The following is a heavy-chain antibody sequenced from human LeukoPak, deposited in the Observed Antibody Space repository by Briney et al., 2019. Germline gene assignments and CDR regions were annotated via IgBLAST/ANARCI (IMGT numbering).Heavy chain of an antibody. D-gene: IGHD3-10*01. CDR3: ARAGYYGSGSYDY. CDR2: IYHSGST. V-gene: IGHV4-30-2*01. J-gene: IGHJ4*02. CDR1: GDSISSGGYS. Sequence: SQTLSLTCAVPGDSISSGGYSWSWVRQPPGKGLEWIGYIYHSGSTYYNPSLKSRVTISVDRSKNQFSLKLSSVISADTAVYYCARAGYYGSGSYDYWGQGTLVTVSS.